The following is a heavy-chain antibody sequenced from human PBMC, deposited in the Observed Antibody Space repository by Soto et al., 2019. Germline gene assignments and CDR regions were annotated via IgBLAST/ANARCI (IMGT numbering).Heavy chain of an antibody. CDR1: GFTFSTCS. V-gene: IGHV3-48*02. CDR3: ARVKDSNSDNQLFNY. D-gene: IGHD1-1*01. J-gene: IGHJ4*02. Sequence: GSLRLSCVASGFTFSTCSMNWVRQAPWKRLERVSYISGNGSDVYYAHSVQGRFSISRDNDKHSLYLHMNSLRDDDTDIYYCARVKDSNSDNQLFNYWGQGTLLTVS. CDR2: ISGNGSDV.